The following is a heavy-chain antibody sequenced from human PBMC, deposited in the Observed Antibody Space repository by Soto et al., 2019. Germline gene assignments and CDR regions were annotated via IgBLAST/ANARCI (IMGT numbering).Heavy chain of an antibody. D-gene: IGHD3-10*01. CDR1: GYTFTSYG. V-gene: IGHV1-18*01. Sequence: ASVKVSCKASGYTFTSYGISWVRQAPGQGLEWMGWISAYNGNTNYAQKLQGRVTMTTDTSTSTAYMELRSLRSDDTAVYYCAIVFSWFGELLYLSSYYYYMDVWGKGTTATVSS. CDR3: AIVFSWFGELLYLSSYYYYMDV. J-gene: IGHJ6*03. CDR2: ISAYNGNT.